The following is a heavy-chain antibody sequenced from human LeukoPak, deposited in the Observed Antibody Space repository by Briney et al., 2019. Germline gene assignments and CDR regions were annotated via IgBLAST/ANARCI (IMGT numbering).Heavy chain of an antibody. CDR3: AKDGAGWTHYFDY. Sequence: GGSLRLSCAASGFTFSSYGMHWVRQAPGKGLEWVAVIWYDGRNKYYADSVKGRFTISRDNSKNTLYLQMNSLRAEDTAVYYCAKDGAGWTHYFDYWGQGTLVTVSS. J-gene: IGHJ4*02. CDR1: GFTFSSYG. CDR2: IWYDGRNK. D-gene: IGHD2-15*01. V-gene: IGHV3-33*06.